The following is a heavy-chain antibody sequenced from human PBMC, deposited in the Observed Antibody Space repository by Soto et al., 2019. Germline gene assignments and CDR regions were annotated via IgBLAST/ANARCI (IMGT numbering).Heavy chain of an antibody. J-gene: IGHJ5*02. V-gene: IGHV1-69*02. CDR1: GGTFSSYT. CDR2: IIPILGIA. Sequence: QVQLVQSGAEVKKPGSSVKVSCKASGGTFSSYTISWVRQAPGQGLEWMGRIIPILGIANYAQKFQGRVTITADKSTSTAYMELSSLRSEDTAVYYCARVPHYYASSGYFDPWGQGTLVTVSS. D-gene: IGHD3-22*01. CDR3: ARVPHYYASSGYFDP.